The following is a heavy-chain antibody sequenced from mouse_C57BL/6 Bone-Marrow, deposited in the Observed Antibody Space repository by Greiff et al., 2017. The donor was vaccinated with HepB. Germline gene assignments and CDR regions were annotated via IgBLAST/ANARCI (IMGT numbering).Heavy chain of an antibody. J-gene: IGHJ1*03. CDR2: IFPGSGST. Sequence: QVQLQQSGPELVKPGASVKISCKASGYTFTDYYINWVKQRPGQGLEWIGWIFPGSGSTYYNEKFKGKATLTVDKSYSTAYMLLSSLTSEDSAVYFCARPSYYGSSYWYFDVWGTGTTVTVSS. CDR3: ARPSYYGSSYWYFDV. CDR1: GYTFTDYY. D-gene: IGHD1-1*01. V-gene: IGHV1-75*01.